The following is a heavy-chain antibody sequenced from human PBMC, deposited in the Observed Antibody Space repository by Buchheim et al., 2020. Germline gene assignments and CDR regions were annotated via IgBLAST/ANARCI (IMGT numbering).Heavy chain of an antibody. CDR1: GYTFTGYY. CDR3: ARGAGGDTIFGVLITTFYFDF. Sequence: QVQLVQSGAEVKKPGASVKVSCKASGYTFTGYYVHWVRQAPGQGLEWVGWINPDSGGTDYAQKFQGSVTMTRDTSISTDYLELRSLTSDDTAVYYCARGAGGDTIFGVLITTFYFDFWGQGAL. V-gene: IGHV1-2*04. CDR2: INPDSGGT. D-gene: IGHD3-3*01. J-gene: IGHJ4*02.